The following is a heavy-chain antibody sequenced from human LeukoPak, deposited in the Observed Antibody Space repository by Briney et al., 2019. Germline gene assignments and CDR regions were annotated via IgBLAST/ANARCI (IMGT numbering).Heavy chain of an antibody. Sequence: SETLSLTCAVSGGSITDTTYYWAWFRRPPGKGLEWIGSLYPSGSTYYSPSLKSRVSIILDTSNIQLSLNVRSVTAADTAVYYCARRAGDWAVNWIDPWGQGTLVTVSS. CDR3: ARRAGDWAVNWIDP. J-gene: IGHJ5*02. CDR1: GGSITDTTYY. V-gene: IGHV4-39*01. CDR2: LYPSGST. D-gene: IGHD2-21*02.